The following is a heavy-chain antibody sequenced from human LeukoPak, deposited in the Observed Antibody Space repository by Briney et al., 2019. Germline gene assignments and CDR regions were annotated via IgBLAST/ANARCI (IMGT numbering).Heavy chain of an antibody. CDR3: AREKAVAAYDAFDI. CDR2: IKQDGSEK. J-gene: IGHJ3*02. V-gene: IGHV3-7*03. CDR1: GFTFGKYW. D-gene: IGHD6-19*01. Sequence: GGSLRLSCVASGFTFGKYWMSWVRQAPGKGLEWVANIKQDGSEKYYVDSVKGRFTISRDNAKNSLYLQMNSLRAEDTAVYYCAREKAVAAYDAFDIWGQGTMVTVSS.